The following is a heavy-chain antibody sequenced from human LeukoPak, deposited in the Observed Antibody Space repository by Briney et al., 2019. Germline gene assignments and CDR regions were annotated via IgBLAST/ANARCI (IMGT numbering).Heavy chain of an antibody. CDR3: ARASAAGTGLGLGYYYYMDV. Sequence: ASVKVSCKASGYTFTGYYMHWVRQAPGQGLEWMGWINPNSGGTNYAQKFQGRVTMTRDTSISTAYMELSRLRSDDTAVYYCARASAAGTGLGLGYYYYMDVWGKGTTVTVSS. CDR1: GYTFTGYY. D-gene: IGHD6-19*01. V-gene: IGHV1-2*02. CDR2: INPNSGGT. J-gene: IGHJ6*03.